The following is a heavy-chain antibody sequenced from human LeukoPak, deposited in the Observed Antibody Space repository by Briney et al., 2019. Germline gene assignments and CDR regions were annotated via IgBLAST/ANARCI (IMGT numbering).Heavy chain of an antibody. CDR2: INHSGST. J-gene: IGHJ4*02. Sequence: SSETLSLTCAVYGGSFSGYYWSWIRQPPGKGLEWIGEINHSGSTNYNPSLKSRVTISVDTSKNQFSLKLSSVTAADTAVYYCAREADYYDSSGYFDYWGQGTLVTVSS. D-gene: IGHD3-22*01. V-gene: IGHV4-34*01. CDR3: AREADYYDSSGYFDY. CDR1: GGSFSGYY.